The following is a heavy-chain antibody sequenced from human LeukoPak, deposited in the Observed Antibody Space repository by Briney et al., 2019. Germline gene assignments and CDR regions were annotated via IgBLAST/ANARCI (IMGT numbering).Heavy chain of an antibody. J-gene: IGHJ4*03. CDR3: ARGGIPAGHPRFYFDY. Sequence: GGSLRLSCAASGFTFSDYYMSWIRQAPGKGLEWVSYISSSGSTIYYADSVKGRFTISRDNAKNSLYLQMNSLRAEDTAVYYWARGGIPAGHPRFYFDYWGQGNLGTVSS. V-gene: IGHV3-11*01. CDR2: ISSSGSTI. D-gene: IGHD2-2*01. CDR1: GFTFSDYY.